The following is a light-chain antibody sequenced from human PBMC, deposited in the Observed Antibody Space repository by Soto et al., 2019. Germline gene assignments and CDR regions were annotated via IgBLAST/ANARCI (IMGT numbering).Light chain of an antibody. CDR1: SSNIGSTYD. V-gene: IGLV1-40*01. CDR2: GNT. J-gene: IGLJ1*01. Sequence: QSALTQPPSVSGAPGQRVTISCTGSSSNIGSTYDVQWYQQLPGTAPKLLIHGNTDRPSGVPDRLSGSKSGTSASLAITGLQADDEADYYCQSYDDSLSVHYVFGTGTKVTLL. CDR3: QSYDDSLSVHYV.